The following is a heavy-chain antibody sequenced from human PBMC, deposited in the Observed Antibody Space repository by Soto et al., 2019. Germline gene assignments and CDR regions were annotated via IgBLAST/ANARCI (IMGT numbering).Heavy chain of an antibody. D-gene: IGHD3-3*01. CDR1: GGTFSSYA. CDR2: IIPIFGTA. V-gene: IGHV1-69*01. J-gene: IGHJ2*01. CDR3: ARVRIFGVVIPLGWYFDL. Sequence: QVQLVQSGAEVKKPGSSVKVSCKASGGTFSSYAISWVRQAPGQGLEWMGGIIPIFGTANYAQKLQGRVTIPADESTSTAYMELSSLRSEDTAVYYCARVRIFGVVIPLGWYFDLWGRGTLVTVSS.